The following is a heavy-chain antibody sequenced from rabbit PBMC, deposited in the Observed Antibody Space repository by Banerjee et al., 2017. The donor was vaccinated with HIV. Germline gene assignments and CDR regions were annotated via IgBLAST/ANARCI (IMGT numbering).Heavy chain of an antibody. V-gene: IGHV1S45*01. J-gene: IGHJ4*01. CDR1: GFDLSRYYV. CDR2: IDAGSGTT. CDR3: ARGAYFNL. Sequence: QEQLEESGGGLVKPEGSLKLSCTASGFDLSRYYVMCWVRQAPGKGLEWIGCIDAGSGTTYYASWAKGRFTISKTSSTTVTLQMTSLTAADTASYFCARGAYFNLWGPGTLVTVS.